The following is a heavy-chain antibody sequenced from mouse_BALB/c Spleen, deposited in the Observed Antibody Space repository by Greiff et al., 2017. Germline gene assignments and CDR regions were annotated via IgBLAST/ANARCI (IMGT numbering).Heavy chain of an antibody. CDR3: ARANYAMDY. J-gene: IGHJ4*01. V-gene: IGHV2-2*01. CDR2: IWSGGST. CDR1: GYSLTSYG. Sequence: VQLQQSGPGLVQPSPCLSISCTASGYSLTSYGVHWVRQSPGKGLEWLGVIWSGGSTAYNAAFISRLSTSKDNSKGQVFFKMHSLQAYDTAIYYGARANYAMDYWGQGTSVTVSS.